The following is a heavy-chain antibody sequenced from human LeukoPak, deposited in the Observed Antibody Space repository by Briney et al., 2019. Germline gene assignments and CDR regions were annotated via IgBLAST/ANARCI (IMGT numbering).Heavy chain of an antibody. V-gene: IGHV4-30-4*01. J-gene: IGHJ6*02. Sequence: SQTLSLTCTVSGGSISSGDYYWSWIRQPPGKGLEWIGYIYYSGSTYYNPSLKSRVTISVDTSKDQFSLKLSSVTAADTAVYYCARVCSSTSCYTASGDYYGMDVWGQGTTVTVSS. CDR3: ARVCSSTSCYTASGDYYGMDV. D-gene: IGHD2-2*02. CDR2: IYYSGST. CDR1: GGSISSGDYY.